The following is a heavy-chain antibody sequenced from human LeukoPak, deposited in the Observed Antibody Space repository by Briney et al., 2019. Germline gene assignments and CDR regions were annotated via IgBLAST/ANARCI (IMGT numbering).Heavy chain of an antibody. V-gene: IGHV4-39*07. D-gene: IGHD6-19*01. CDR1: GVSISSSNSY. CDR2: IYYSGST. CDR3: ARIIAVAASNWFDP. J-gene: IGHJ5*02. Sequence: SETLSLTCTVSGVSISSSNSYWGWIRQPPGKGLEWIGSIYYSGSTYYNPSLKSRVTISVDTSKNQFSLKLSSVTAADTAVYYCARIIAVAASNWFDPWGQGTLVTVSS.